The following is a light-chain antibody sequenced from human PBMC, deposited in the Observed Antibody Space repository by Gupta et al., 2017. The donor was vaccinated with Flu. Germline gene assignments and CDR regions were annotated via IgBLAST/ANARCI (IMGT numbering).Light chain of an antibody. V-gene: IGLV2-8*01. J-gene: IGLJ1*01. CDR2: EIS. CDR3: SSYAGSHYV. CDR1: SSDVGGYNY. Sequence: QSALTQPPSASGSPGQSVTISCTGTSSDVGGYNYVSWYQQPPGKAPKLMIYEISKRPSGVPDRFSGSKSGNTASLTVSGLQAEDEADYYCSSYAGSHYVFGTGTKVTVL.